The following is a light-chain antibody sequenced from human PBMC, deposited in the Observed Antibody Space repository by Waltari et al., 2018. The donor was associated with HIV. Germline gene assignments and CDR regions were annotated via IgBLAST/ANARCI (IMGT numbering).Light chain of an antibody. CDR3: QQYYSTLFT. CDR2: WAS. V-gene: IGKV4-1*01. CDR1: QSVLHSANNKNY. Sequence: DIVMTQSPDSLAVSLGERATINCKSSQSVLHSANNKNYLAWYQQKVGQPPKLLIYWASTRESGVPDRFSGSGSGTDFTLTISSLQAEDVAVYYCQQYYSTLFTFGGGTKVEIK. J-gene: IGKJ4*01.